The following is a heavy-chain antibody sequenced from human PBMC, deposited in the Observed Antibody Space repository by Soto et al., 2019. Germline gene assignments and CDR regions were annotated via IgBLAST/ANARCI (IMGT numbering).Heavy chain of an antibody. V-gene: IGHV3-23*01. Sequence: EVQLLESGGGLVQPGGSLRLSCSASGFTFSSHDMIWVRQAPGKGLEWVSGVSGGGITSYADSEKGRFTISRDKSRNMRYLQMNSLRVEDTAVYYCVKGFWGDYWGQGTLVTVSS. J-gene: IGHJ4*02. CDR1: GFTFSSHD. D-gene: IGHD3-16*01. CDR2: VSGGGIT. CDR3: VKGFWGDY.